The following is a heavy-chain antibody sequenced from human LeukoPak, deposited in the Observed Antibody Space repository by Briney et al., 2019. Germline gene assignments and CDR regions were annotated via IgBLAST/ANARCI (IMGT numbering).Heavy chain of an antibody. CDR1: GGSFSIYY. CDR2: ITHSGST. D-gene: IGHD3-9*01. CDR3: AALYYNILTGYRDY. J-gene: IGHJ4*02. V-gene: IGHV4-34*01. Sequence: PSETLSLTCAVYGGSFSIYYWSWIRQPPGKGLEWIGEITHSGSTNCNPSLKSRVTISVDTSKNQFSLKLSSVTAADTAVYYCAALYYNILTGYRDYWGQGTLVTVSS.